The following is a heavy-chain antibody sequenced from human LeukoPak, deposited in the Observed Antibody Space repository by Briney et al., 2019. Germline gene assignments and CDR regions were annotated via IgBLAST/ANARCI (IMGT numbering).Heavy chain of an antibody. V-gene: IGHV4-59*04. J-gene: IGHJ4*02. CDR1: GFTFSSYG. D-gene: IGHD5-12*01. CDR3: AKSNGYGLIDY. CDR2: IYSSGNT. Sequence: GSLRLSCAGSGFTFSSYGMSWVRQSPGKGLEWIGNIYSSGNTYYNASLKSRVTMYIDTSKNQFSLKLSSVTAADTAMYYCAKSNGYGLIDYWGQGTLVTVSS.